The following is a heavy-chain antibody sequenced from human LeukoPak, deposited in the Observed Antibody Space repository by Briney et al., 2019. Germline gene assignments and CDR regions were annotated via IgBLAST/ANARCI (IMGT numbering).Heavy chain of an antibody. D-gene: IGHD3-3*02. CDR3: ARLGLAYSKTGMDV. CDR2: IYYSGTA. CDR1: GGSISGSNYY. V-gene: IGHV4-39*01. J-gene: IGHJ6*02. Sequence: SETLSLTCTVSGGSISGSNYYWGWLRQPPGKGLESIGSIYYSGTAYYSSSLRGRLTMSVDTSTNQFSLWVTSVTAADTAVYYCARLGLAYSKTGMDVWGQGTTVTVSS.